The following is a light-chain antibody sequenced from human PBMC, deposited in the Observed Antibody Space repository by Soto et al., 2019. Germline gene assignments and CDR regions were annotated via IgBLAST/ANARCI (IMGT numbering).Light chain of an antibody. CDR2: GAS. Sequence: EIVLTQSPGTLSLSPGERATLSCRASQSVSSNYLAWYQQKPGQAPRLLIYGASSRATGTPDRFSGSGSGTDFTLTISRLEPEDFAVYYCQQYGRSLYTFGQGTKLEIK. V-gene: IGKV3-20*01. CDR1: QSVSSNY. J-gene: IGKJ2*01. CDR3: QQYGRSLYT.